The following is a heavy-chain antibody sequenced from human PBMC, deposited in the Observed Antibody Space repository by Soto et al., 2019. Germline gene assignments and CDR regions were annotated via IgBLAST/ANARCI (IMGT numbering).Heavy chain of an antibody. V-gene: IGHV1-69*06. D-gene: IGHD6-13*01. CDR2: IIPIFGTA. J-gene: IGHJ5*02. Sequence: VASVKVSCKASGGTFSSYAISWVRQAPGQGLEWMGGIIPIFGTANYAQKFQGRVTITADKSTSTAYMELSSLRSEDTAVYYCASIAAAGPVPDPWGQGTLVTVSS. CDR1: GGTFSSYA. CDR3: ASIAAAGPVPDP.